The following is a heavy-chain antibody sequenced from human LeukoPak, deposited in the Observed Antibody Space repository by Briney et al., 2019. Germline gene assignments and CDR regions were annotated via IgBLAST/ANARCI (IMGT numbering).Heavy chain of an antibody. CDR2: IRYNGSNK. V-gene: IGHV3-30*02. D-gene: IGHD3-10*01. CDR1: GFTFSSYG. CDR3: EKDGYYYGSGIGSYYFDY. Sequence: GGSLRLSCAASGFTFSSYGMHWVRQAPGKGLEWVAFIRYNGSNKYYADSVKGRFTISRDNSKNTLYLQMNSLRAEDTAVYYCEKDGYYYGSGIGSYYFDYWGQGTLVTVSS. J-gene: IGHJ4*02.